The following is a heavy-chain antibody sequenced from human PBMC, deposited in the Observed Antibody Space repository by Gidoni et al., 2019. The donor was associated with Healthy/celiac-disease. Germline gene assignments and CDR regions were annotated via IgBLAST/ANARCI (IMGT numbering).Heavy chain of an antibody. D-gene: IGHD3-3*01. J-gene: IGHJ6*03. V-gene: IGHV3-15*01. CDR1: GFTFSNAW. CDR3: TTGGRFLEWPNSPYYYYYMDV. CDR2: IKSKTDGGTT. Sequence: EVQLVESGGGLVKPGGSLRLSCAASGFTFSNAWMSWVRQAPGKGLEWVGRIKSKTDGGTTDYAAPVKGRFTISRDDSKNTLYLQMNSLKTEDTAVYYCTTGGRFLEWPNSPYYYYYMDVWGKGTTVTVSS.